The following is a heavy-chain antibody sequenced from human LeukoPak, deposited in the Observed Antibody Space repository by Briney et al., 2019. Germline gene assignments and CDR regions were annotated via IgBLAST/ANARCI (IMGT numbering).Heavy chain of an antibody. CDR3: AGDTSVVAAIFDY. D-gene: IGHD2-15*01. CDR1: GFTFSSYS. V-gene: IGHV3-21*01. CDR2: ISSSSSYI. J-gene: IGHJ4*02. Sequence: AGGSLRLSCAASGFTFSSYSMNWVRQAPGKGLEWVSSISSSSSYIYYADSVKGRFTISRDNAKNSLYLQMNSLRAEDTAVYYCAGDTSVVAAIFDYWGQGTLVTVSS.